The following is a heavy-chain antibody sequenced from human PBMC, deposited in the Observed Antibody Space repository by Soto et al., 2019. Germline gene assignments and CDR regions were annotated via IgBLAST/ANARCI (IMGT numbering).Heavy chain of an antibody. D-gene: IGHD3-9*01. J-gene: IGHJ3*01. CDR3: ASLNFDILTGYYAFDL. V-gene: IGHV4-61*01. CDR1: GGSVSRITYY. CDR2: IYYSGSP. Sequence: SETLSLTCSVSGGSVSRITYYWNWIRQPPGKGLEWIGYIYYSGSPIYNPSLTTRVTMSLDTSRNQFSLKVSSVTAADTAVYYCASLNFDILTGYYAFDLWGQGTMVTVSS.